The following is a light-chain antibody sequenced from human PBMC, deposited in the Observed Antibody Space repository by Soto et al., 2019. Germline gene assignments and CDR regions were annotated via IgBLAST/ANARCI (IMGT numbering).Light chain of an antibody. CDR1: SSNIGSNI. CDR2: SNN. Sequence: QSVLTQPPSASGTPGQRVTISCSGSSSNIGSNIVNWYQQLPGTAPKLLIYSNNQRPSGVPDRFSASKSGTSASLAISGLQSEDEADYYCAAWDDSLNGQVFGSGTKLTVL. CDR3: AAWDDSLNGQV. V-gene: IGLV1-44*01. J-gene: IGLJ1*01.